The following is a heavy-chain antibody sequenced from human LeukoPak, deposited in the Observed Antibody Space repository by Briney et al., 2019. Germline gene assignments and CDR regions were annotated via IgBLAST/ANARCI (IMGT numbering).Heavy chain of an antibody. CDR1: RFTFRNHG. V-gene: IGHV3-33*01. J-gene: IGHJ4*02. CDR2: IWYDGSNK. Sequence: GRSLRLSCAASRFTFRNHGMPWVRQAPGKGLEWVAVIWYDGSNKYYADSVKGRFTISRDNSKNTLYLQMNSLRAEDTAVYYCARDRDARYLDYWGQGTLVTVSS. D-gene: IGHD6-6*01. CDR3: ARDRDARYLDY.